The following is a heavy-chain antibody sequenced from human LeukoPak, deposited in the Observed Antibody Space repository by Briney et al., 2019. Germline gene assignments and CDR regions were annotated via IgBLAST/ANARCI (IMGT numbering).Heavy chain of an antibody. V-gene: IGHV4-59*08. D-gene: IGHD4-17*01. CDR3: ARHPTVTTLLAFGI. CDR2: IYYSGST. CDR1: GGSISSYY. Sequence: SETLSLTCTVSGGSISSYYWSWIRQPPGKGLEWIGYIYYSGSTNYNPSLKSRVTISADTSKNQFSLKLSSVTAADTAVYYCARHPTVTTLLAFGIWGQGTMVTVSS. J-gene: IGHJ3*02.